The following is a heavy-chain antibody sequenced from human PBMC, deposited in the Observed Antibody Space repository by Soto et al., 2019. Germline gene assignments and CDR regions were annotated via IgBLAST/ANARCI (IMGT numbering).Heavy chain of an antibody. CDR3: ARHSAIFGVVTFPYFDY. V-gene: IGHV4-39*01. Sequence: PSETLSLTCTVSGGSISSSSYYWGWIRQPPGKGLEWIGSIYYSGSTYYNPSLKSRVTISVDTSKNQFSLKLSSVTAADTAVYYCARHSAIFGVVTFPYFDYWGQGTLVTVSS. D-gene: IGHD3-3*01. CDR1: GGSISSSSYY. J-gene: IGHJ4*02. CDR2: IYYSGST.